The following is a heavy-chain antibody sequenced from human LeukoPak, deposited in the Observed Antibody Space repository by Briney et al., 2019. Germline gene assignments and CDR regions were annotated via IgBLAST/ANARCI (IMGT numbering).Heavy chain of an antibody. CDR2: FDPEDGET. J-gene: IGHJ6*02. CDR1: GYTLTELS. D-gene: IGHD3-10*01. CDR3: ATLNYYGSGSYYNYGMDV. V-gene: IGHV1-24*01. Sequence: ASVKVSCKVSGYTLTELSMHWVRQARGKGLAGMGGFDPEDGETIYAQKFQGRVTMTEDTSTDTAYMELSSLRSEDTAVYYCATLNYYGSGSYYNYGMDVWGQGTTVTVSS.